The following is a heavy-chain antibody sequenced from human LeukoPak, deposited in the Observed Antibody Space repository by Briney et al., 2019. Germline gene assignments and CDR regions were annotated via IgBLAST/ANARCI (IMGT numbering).Heavy chain of an antibody. CDR3: ARPSYSSSHRVYFDY. J-gene: IGHJ4*02. Sequence: SETLSLTCTVSGGSISSGGYYWSWIRQHPGKGLEWIGYIYYSGSTYYNPSLKSRVTISVDTSKNQFSLKLSSVTAADTAVYYCARPSYSSSHRVYFDYWGQGTLVTVSS. CDR2: IYYSGST. CDR1: GGSISSGGYY. D-gene: IGHD6-6*01. V-gene: IGHV4-31*03.